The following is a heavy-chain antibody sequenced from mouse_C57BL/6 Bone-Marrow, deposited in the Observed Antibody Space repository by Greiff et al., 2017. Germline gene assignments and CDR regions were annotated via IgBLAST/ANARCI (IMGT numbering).Heavy chain of an antibody. CDR1: GYTFTSYW. CDR3: ARIRAYGYWYFDV. J-gene: IGHJ1*03. Sequence: QVQLQQPGAELVMPGASVKLSCKASGYTFTSYWMHWVKQRPGQGLEWIGEIDPSDSYTNYNQKFKGKSTLTVDKSSSTAYMQLSSLTSEDSAVYYCARIRAYGYWYFDVWGTGTTVTVSS. V-gene: IGHV1-69*01. CDR2: IDPSDSYT. D-gene: IGHD2-10*02.